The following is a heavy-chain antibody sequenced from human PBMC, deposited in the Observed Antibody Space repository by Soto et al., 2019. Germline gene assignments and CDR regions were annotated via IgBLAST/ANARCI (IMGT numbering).Heavy chain of an antibody. D-gene: IGHD3-16*01. CDR3: AGLLPLGWFDP. V-gene: IGHV5-51*01. J-gene: IGHJ5*02. CDR1: GYSFTSYW. CDR2: IYPGDSDT. Sequence: GESLKISCKGSGYSFTSYWIGWVRQTPGKGLEWMGIIYPGDSDTSYSPSFQGQVTISADKAISTAYLQWSSLKASDTAMYDCAGLLPLGWFDPWGQGTLVTVSS.